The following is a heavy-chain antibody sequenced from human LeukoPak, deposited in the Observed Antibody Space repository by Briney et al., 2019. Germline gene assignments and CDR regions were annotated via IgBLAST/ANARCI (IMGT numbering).Heavy chain of an antibody. Sequence: PGGSLRLSCAASGFTFNTYWMHWVRQAPGKGLEWVSAISGSGGSTYCADSVKGRFTISRDNSKNTLYLQMNSLRAEDTAVYYCAKEPRSSSSHLFDYWGQGTLVTVSS. D-gene: IGHD6-6*01. V-gene: IGHV3-23*01. CDR2: ISGSGGST. J-gene: IGHJ4*02. CDR1: GFTFNTYW. CDR3: AKEPRSSSSHLFDY.